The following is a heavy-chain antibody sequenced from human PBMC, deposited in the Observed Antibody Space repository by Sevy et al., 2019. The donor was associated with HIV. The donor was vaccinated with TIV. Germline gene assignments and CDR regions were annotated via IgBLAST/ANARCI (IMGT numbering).Heavy chain of an antibody. Sequence: GGSLRLSCAASGLSVSDNYMNWVRQAPGKGLELVSVIYSDGRTYYADSVKGRFTIFRDNSKNTLYLHMNNLRPEDTAVYDCARDRYYDASGYYYYYYGMDVWGQGTTVTVSS. CDR3: ARDRYYDASGYYYYYYGMDV. CDR1: GLSVSDNY. CDR2: IYSDGRT. J-gene: IGHJ6*02. V-gene: IGHV3-66*01. D-gene: IGHD3-22*01.